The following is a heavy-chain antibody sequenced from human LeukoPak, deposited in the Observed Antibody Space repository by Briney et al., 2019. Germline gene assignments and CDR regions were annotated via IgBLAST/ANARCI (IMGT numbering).Heavy chain of an antibody. CDR1: GGSISSSSYY. V-gene: IGHV4-61*05. Sequence: SETLSLTCTVSGGSISSSSYYWGWIRQPPGKGLEWIGRIYTSGSTNYNPSLKSRVTMSVDTSKNQFSLKLSSVTAADTAVYYCARGVLEWLLEAPDAFDIWGQGTMVTVSS. J-gene: IGHJ3*02. D-gene: IGHD3-3*01. CDR3: ARGVLEWLLEAPDAFDI. CDR2: IYTSGST.